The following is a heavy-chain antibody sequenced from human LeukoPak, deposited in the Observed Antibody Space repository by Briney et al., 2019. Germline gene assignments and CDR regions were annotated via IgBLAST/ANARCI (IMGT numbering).Heavy chain of an antibody. V-gene: IGHV4-30-4*01. J-gene: IGHJ4*02. CDR2: MYYSGST. Sequence: SETLSLTCTVSGGSISSGDYYWSWIRQPPGKGLEWIGYMYYSGSTYYNPSLKSRVTISVDTSKNQFSLKLSSVTAADTAVYYCARFRTLLYYGSGSGRDYWGQGTLVTVSS. CDR1: GGSISSGDYY. D-gene: IGHD3-10*01. CDR3: ARFRTLLYYGSGSGRDY.